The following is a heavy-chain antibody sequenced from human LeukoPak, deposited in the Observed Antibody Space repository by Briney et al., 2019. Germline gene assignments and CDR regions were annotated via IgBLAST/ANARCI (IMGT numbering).Heavy chain of an antibody. V-gene: IGHV3-30*02. CDR3: AKDLRSSSALFRKYYYYGMDV. Sequence: PGGSLRLSCAASGFTFSSYGMHWVRQAPGKGLEWVAFIRYDGSNKYYADSVKGRFTISRDNSKNTLYLQMNSLRAEDTAVYYCAKDLRSSSALFRKYYYYGMDVWGQGTTVTVSS. D-gene: IGHD6-25*01. CDR2: IRYDGSNK. CDR1: GFTFSSYG. J-gene: IGHJ6*02.